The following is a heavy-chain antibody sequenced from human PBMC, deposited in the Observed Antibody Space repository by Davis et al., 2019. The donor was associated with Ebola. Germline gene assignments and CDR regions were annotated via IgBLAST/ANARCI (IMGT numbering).Heavy chain of an antibody. CDR3: ARGTASSITMVQGVIPIYNWFDP. V-gene: IGHV1-69*13. J-gene: IGHJ5*02. D-gene: IGHD3-10*01. CDR1: GGTFSSYA. Sequence: SVKVSCKASGGTFSSYAISWVRQAPGQGLEWMGGIIPIFGTVNYAQKFQGRVTITADESTSTAYMELSSLRSEDTAVYYCARGTASSITMVQGVIPIYNWFDPWGQGTLVTVSS. CDR2: IIPIFGTV.